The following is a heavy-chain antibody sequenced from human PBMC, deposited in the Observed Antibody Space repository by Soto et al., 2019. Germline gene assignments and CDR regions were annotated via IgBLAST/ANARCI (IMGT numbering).Heavy chain of an antibody. V-gene: IGHV1-69*13. J-gene: IGHJ5*02. CDR1: GGTFSSYA. Sequence: WASVKVSCKASGGTFSSYAISWVRQAPGQGLEWMGGIIPIFGTANYAQKFQGRVTITADESTSTAYMELSSLRSEDTAVYYCARDPRGAYCGGDCYSYWFDPWGQGTLVTVSS. CDR2: IIPIFGTA. D-gene: IGHD2-21*02. CDR3: ARDPRGAYCGGDCYSYWFDP.